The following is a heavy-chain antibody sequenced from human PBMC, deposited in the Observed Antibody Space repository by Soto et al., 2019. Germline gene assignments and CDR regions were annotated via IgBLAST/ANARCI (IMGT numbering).Heavy chain of an antibody. J-gene: IGHJ5*02. CDR2: ISPKSANT. CDR3: ATSYDSGFDP. Sequence: VASVKVSCKASGYSFSKYDISWLRQAPGQGPEWMGRISPKSANTNYAQKFQGRVTMTADTSTSTAYMELRGLRSDDTAVYYCATSYDSGFDPWGQGTLVTVSS. D-gene: IGHD5-12*01. V-gene: IGHV1-18*04. CDR1: GYSFSKYD.